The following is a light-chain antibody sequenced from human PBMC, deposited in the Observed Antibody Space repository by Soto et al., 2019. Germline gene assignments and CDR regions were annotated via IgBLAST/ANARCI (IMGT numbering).Light chain of an antibody. Sequence: EIVLTQSPATLSLSPGERATLSCRASQSIGTSLDWYQQRPGQVPRLLIFDALDRATGMPARLSGSGSGTDFTLPISNLEPEDFAVYCCQQRRQWPLTFGGGTKVQIK. J-gene: IGKJ4*01. CDR2: DAL. CDR3: QQRRQWPLT. CDR1: QSIGTS. V-gene: IGKV3-11*01.